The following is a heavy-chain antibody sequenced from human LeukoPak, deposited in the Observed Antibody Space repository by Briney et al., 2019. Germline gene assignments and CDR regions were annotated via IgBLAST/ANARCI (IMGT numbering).Heavy chain of an antibody. D-gene: IGHD6-13*01. CDR1: GFTFSSYA. V-gene: IGHV3-30*04. CDR2: ISYDGSNK. Sequence: GRSLRLSCAASGFTFSSYAMHWVRQAPGKGLEWVAVISYDGSNKYYADSVKGRFTISGDNSKNTLYLQMNSLRAEDTAVYYCAREGYSQENYFDYWGQGTLVTVSS. CDR3: AREGYSQENYFDY. J-gene: IGHJ4*02.